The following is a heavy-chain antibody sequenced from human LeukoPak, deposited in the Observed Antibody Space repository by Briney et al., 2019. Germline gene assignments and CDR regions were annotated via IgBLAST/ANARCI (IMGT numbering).Heavy chain of an antibody. J-gene: IGHJ5*02. CDR3: ARVLGDPTGPPDP. CDR2: IIPIFGTA. Sequence: SVKVSCKASGGTFSSYAISWVRQAPGQGLEWMGGIIPIFGTANYAQKFQGRVTITTDESTSTAYMELSSLRSEDTAVYYCARVLGDPTGPPDPGAKGPRVTVSS. D-gene: IGHD3-16*01. CDR1: GGTFSSYA. V-gene: IGHV1-69*05.